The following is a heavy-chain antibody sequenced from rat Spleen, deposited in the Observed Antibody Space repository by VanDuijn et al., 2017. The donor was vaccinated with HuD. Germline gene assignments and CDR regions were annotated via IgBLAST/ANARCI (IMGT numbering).Heavy chain of an antibody. CDR1: GFTLSDHY. CDR2: ITNTGGST. D-gene: IGHD1-4*01. V-gene: IGHV5-20*01. Sequence: EVQLVESDGGLVQPGRSLKPSCAASGFTLSDHYMAWVRQAPTKGLEWVASITNTGGSTYYSDSVKGRFTIFRDVAKSTLYLQMDSLRSEDTATYYCATAGSRVSRFAYWGQGTLVTVSS. CDR3: ATAGSRVSRFAY. J-gene: IGHJ3*01.